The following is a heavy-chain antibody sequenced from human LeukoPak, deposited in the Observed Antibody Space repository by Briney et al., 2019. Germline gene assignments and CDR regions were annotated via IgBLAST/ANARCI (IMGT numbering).Heavy chain of an antibody. CDR3: ARERRNYYDSSGYSN. D-gene: IGHD3-22*01. V-gene: IGHV4-59*12. CDR1: GGSISSYY. CDR2: IYYSGST. Sequence: SETLSLTCTVSGGSISSYYWSWIRQPPGKGLEWIGYIYYSGSTNYNPSLKSRVTISVDTSKNQFSLKLSSVTAADTAVYYCARERRNYYDSSGYSNWGQGTLVTVSS. J-gene: IGHJ4*02.